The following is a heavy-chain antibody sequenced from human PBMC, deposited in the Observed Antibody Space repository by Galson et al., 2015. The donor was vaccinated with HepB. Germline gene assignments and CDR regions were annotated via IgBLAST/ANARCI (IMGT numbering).Heavy chain of an antibody. D-gene: IGHD3-3*01. Sequence: SLRLSCAASGFIFSRYAMSWVRQAPGKGLEWVSAINNSGGGTYYADSVKGRFTISRDNSKSTPYLQMNSLRVEDTAVYYCAKDRVGITIFGVVIDDYWGQGTLVTVSS. CDR2: INNSGGGT. CDR1: GFIFSRYA. CDR3: AKDRVGITIFGVVIDDY. J-gene: IGHJ4*02. V-gene: IGHV3-23*01.